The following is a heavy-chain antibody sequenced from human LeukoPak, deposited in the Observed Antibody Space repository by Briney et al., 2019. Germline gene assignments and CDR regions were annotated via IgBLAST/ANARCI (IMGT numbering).Heavy chain of an antibody. V-gene: IGHV3-33*01. Sequence: PGGSLRVSCEASGFTFSIYGMHWVRQAPGKGLEWVAVIWNDGSNKYYADSVKGRFTISRDNSKNTLYLQMNSLRAEDTAVYSCARASGPFDYWGQGTLVTVSS. CDR2: IWNDGSNK. CDR1: GFTFSIYG. CDR3: ARASGPFDY. D-gene: IGHD3-10*01. J-gene: IGHJ4*02.